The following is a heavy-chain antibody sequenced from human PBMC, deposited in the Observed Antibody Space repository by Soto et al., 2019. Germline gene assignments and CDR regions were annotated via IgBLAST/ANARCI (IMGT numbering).Heavy chain of an antibody. D-gene: IGHD6-13*01. J-gene: IGHJ3*02. Sequence: GGSLRLSCAASGFTFSSYAMSWVRQATGKGLEWVSGTSASGGSTYYVDSVKGRFTISRDNSKNTLYLQMNSLSTEDTAVYYCAKDCYGSRRGAFDIWGQGTMVTVSS. CDR2: TSASGGST. CDR1: GFTFSSYA. V-gene: IGHV3-23*01. CDR3: AKDCYGSRRGAFDI.